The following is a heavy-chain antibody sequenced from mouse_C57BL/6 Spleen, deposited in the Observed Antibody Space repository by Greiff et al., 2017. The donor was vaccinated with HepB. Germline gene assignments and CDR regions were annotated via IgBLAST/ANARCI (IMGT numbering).Heavy chain of an antibody. Sequence: EVKLMESGPGLVKPSQSLSLTCSVTGYSITSGYYWNWIRQFPGNKLEWMGYISYDGSNNYNPSLKNRISITRDTSKNQFVLKLNSVTTEDTATYYCARVLLPGGFDVWGTGTTVTVSS. CDR1: GYSITSGYY. D-gene: IGHD1-1*01. CDR2: ISYDGSN. V-gene: IGHV3-6*01. J-gene: IGHJ1*03. CDR3: ARVLLPGGFDV.